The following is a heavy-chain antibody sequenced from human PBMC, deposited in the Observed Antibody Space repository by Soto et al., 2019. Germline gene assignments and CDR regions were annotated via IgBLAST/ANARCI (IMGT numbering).Heavy chain of an antibody. J-gene: IGHJ6*03. CDR3: ASAGCSSSSCYGPGYYYYYMDV. V-gene: IGHV1-8*01. CDR1: GYTFTSYD. D-gene: IGHD2-2*01. Sequence: GASVKVSCKASGYTFTSYDINWVRQATGQGLEWMGWMNPNSGNTGYAQKFQGRVTMTTNTSISTAYMELSSLRSEDTAVYYCASAGCSSSSCYGPGYYYYYMDVWGKGTTVTVSS. CDR2: MNPNSGNT.